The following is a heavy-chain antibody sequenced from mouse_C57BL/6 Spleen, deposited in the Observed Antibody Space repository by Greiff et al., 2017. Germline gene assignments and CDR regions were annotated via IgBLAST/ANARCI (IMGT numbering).Heavy chain of an antibody. CDR3: ARSSRYAMDY. V-gene: IGHV5-17*01. CDR2: ISSGSSTI. CDR1: GFTFSDYG. J-gene: IGHJ4*01. Sequence: EVQLVESGGGLVKPGGSLKLSCAASGFTFSDYGMHWVRPAPEKGLEWVAYISSGSSTIYYADTVKGRFTISRDNAKNTLFLQMTSLRSEDTAMYYCARSSRYAMDYWGQGTSVTVSS. D-gene: IGHD1-1*01.